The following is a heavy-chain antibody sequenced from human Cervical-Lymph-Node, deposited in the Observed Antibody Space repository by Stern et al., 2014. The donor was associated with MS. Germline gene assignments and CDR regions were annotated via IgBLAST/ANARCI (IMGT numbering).Heavy chain of an antibody. Sequence: VQLGQSGAEVKKPGESLKISCQGLGYSFTTYWIAWVRQVPGKGLEWLGIIYPDDSDTRYSPSFQGQVTISVDKSISTAYLQWSNLKAADTATYYCARQGALYFFDFWGQGTPVSVSS. D-gene: IGHD1-26*01. CDR2: IYPDDSDT. V-gene: IGHV5-51*01. CDR1: GYSFTTYW. J-gene: IGHJ4*02. CDR3: ARQGALYFFDF.